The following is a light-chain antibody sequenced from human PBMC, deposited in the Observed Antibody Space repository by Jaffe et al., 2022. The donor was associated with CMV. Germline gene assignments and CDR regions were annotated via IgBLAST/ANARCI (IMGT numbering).Light chain of an antibody. CDR1: SSDVGYYNY. J-gene: IGLJ3*02. CDR3: SSYTTGDTWV. CDR2: DVN. V-gene: IGLV2-14*03. Sequence: QSALTQPASVSASPGQSISIPCTGTSSDVGYYNYVSWYQQHPGKAPKLMIYDVNSRPSGVPDRFSGSKFANTASLTIYGLQAEDEADYYCSSYTTGDTWVFGGGTKLTVL.